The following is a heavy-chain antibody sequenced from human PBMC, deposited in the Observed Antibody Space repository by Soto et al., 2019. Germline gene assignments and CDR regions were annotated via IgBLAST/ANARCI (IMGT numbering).Heavy chain of an antibody. J-gene: IGHJ6*02. V-gene: IGHV1-69*06. CDR3: ARDCSSTSCFPLNYYYGMDV. Sequence: QVQLVQSGAEVRKPGSSVKVSCEASGGTFSSYAISWVRQAPGQGLEWMGRIIPIFGTANYAQKFQGRVTITADKSSSTADMELSSLRSEDTAVYYCARDCSSTSCFPLNYYYGMDVWGQGTTVTVSS. CDR1: GGTFSSYA. D-gene: IGHD2-2*01. CDR2: IIPIFGTA.